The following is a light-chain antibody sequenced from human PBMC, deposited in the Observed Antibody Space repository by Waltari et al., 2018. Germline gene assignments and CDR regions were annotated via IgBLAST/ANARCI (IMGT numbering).Light chain of an antibody. CDR2: GAS. V-gene: IGKV3-20*01. CDR3: QHYVRLPAT. J-gene: IGKJ1*01. CDR1: QSVSRS. Sequence: IVLTHSPGTLSLSPGDRATLSCRPSQSVSRSLAWYQQKPGQAPKLLIYGASPRATGIPDRFTGSGSGTDFSLTISSLEPEDFAIYFCQHYVRLPATFGQGTKVEIK.